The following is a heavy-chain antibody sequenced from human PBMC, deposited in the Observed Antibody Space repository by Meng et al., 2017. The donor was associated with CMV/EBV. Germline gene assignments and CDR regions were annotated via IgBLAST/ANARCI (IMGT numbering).Heavy chain of an antibody. V-gene: IGHV3-53*01. CDR2: IYSDDST. Sequence: SGFTVSSNYMSWVRQAPGKGLEWVSIIYSDDSTYYADSVKGQFTISRDNSKNTLYLQMNSLRAEDTAVYYCARGGYDILTGYIAPFDYWGQGTLVTVSS. D-gene: IGHD3-9*01. CDR3: ARGGYDILTGYIAPFDY. CDR1: GFTVSSNY. J-gene: IGHJ4*02.